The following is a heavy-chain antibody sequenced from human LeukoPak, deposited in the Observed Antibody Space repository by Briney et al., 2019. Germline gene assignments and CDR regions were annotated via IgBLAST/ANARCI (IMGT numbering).Heavy chain of an antibody. Sequence: SETLSLTCTVSGYSISSGYYWGWIRQPPGKGLEWIGSIYHSGSTYYNPSLKSRVTISVDTSKNQFSLKLSSVTAADTAVYYCARGDQLRYFDWLPSRGVDYFDYWGQGTLVTVSS. D-gene: IGHD3-9*01. J-gene: IGHJ4*02. CDR1: GYSISSGYY. CDR2: IYHSGST. V-gene: IGHV4-38-2*02. CDR3: ARGDQLRYFDWLPSRGVDYFDY.